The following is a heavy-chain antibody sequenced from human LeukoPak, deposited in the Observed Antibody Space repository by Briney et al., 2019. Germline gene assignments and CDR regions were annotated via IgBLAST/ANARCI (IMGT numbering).Heavy chain of an antibody. CDR3: ARHLVQYYDSSGYGNYMDV. D-gene: IGHD3-22*01. CDR2: ISSSSSYI. J-gene: IGHJ6*03. Sequence: GGSLRLSCAASGFTFSSYSMNWVRQAPGKGLEWVSSISSSSSYIYYADSVKGRFTISRDNAKNSLYLQMNRLRAEDTAVYYCARHLVQYYDSSGYGNYMDVWGKGTTVTVSS. V-gene: IGHV3-21*06. CDR1: GFTFSSYS.